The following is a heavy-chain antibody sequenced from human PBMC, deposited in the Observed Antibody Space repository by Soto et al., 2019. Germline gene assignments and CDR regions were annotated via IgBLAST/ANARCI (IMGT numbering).Heavy chain of an antibody. D-gene: IGHD3-3*01. CDR1: GFSLSTSGVG. V-gene: IGHV2-5*02. CDR3: EHGSITTYYDFWSGYLFAY. Sequence: QITLKESGPTLVKPTQTLTLTCTFSGFSLSTSGVGVGWIRQPPGKALEWLALIYWDDDKRYSPSLKSRLTIPKDTPKNQVVLTITNMDPMTKPKYYCEHGSITTYYDFWSGYLFAYWGKGTLVTVSS. CDR2: IYWDDDK. J-gene: IGHJ4*02.